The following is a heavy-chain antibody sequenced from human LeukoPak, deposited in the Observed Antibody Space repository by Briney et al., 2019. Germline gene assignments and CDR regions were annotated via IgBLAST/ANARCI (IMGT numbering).Heavy chain of an antibody. D-gene: IGHD2-15*01. CDR3: ASALGYCRGGSCEYFFDD. V-gene: IGHV4-39*01. CDR1: GGSISSSSYY. J-gene: IGHJ4*02. CDR2: ISYSGST. Sequence: SETLSLTCTVSGGSISSSSYYWGWIRQPPGKGLEWIGSISYSGSTYYNSSLKSRVTTSADTSKNQFSMKLSSVTAADTAVYFCASALGYCRGGSCEYFFDDWGQGTLVTVSS.